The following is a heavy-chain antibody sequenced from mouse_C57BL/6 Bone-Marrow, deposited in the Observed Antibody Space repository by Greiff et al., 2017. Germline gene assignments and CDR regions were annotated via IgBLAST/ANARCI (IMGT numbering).Heavy chain of an antibody. CDR1: GYAFSSYW. J-gene: IGHJ3*01. CDR3: ARGAY. V-gene: IGHV1-80*01. Sequence: QVHVKQSGAELVKPGASVKISCKASGYAFSSYWMNWVKQRPGKGLEWIGQIFPGDGDTNYNGKFKGKATLTVDKSSSTAYMQLSSLTSGDSAVYFCARGAYWGQGTLVTVSA. CDR2: IFPGDGDT.